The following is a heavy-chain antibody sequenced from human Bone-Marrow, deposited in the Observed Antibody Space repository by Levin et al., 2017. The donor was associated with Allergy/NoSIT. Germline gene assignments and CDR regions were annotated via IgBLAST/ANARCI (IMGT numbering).Heavy chain of an antibody. Sequence: SQTLSLTCAVSGGSISGGGYYWSWIRQHPGKGLEWIGYIYYSGNTYYNPSLKSRVIISVVTSKNQLSLKLTSVTVADTAVYYCARFNGYDFDYWGQGTLVTVSS. CDR3: ARFNGYDFDY. D-gene: IGHD5-12*01. CDR1: GGSISGGGYY. V-gene: IGHV4-31*02. J-gene: IGHJ4*02. CDR2: IYYSGNT.